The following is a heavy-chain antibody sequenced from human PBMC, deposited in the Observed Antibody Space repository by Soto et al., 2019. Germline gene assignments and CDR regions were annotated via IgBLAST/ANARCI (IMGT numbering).Heavy chain of an antibody. CDR3: ARVDDSSGYYYGY. CDR1: GGSFSGYY. CDR2: INHSGST. D-gene: IGHD3-22*01. V-gene: IGHV4-34*01. J-gene: IGHJ4*02. Sequence: QVQLQQWGAGLLKPSETLSLTCAVYGGSFSGYYWSWIRQPPGKGLEWIGEINHSGSTNYNPSLMSRVTISEDTTKNQFSLKLSSVTAAYTAEYYCARVDDSSGYYYGYWGQGTLVTVSS.